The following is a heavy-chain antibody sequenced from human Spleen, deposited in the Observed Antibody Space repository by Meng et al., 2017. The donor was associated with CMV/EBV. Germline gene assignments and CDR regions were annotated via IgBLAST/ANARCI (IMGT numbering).Heavy chain of an antibody. D-gene: IGHD5-12*01. J-gene: IGHJ4*02. V-gene: IGHV1-18*01. CDR2: IGVESGNT. Sequence: KAFGFSIGNFGISWLRQAHGLGLKWMGWIGVESGNTDLGKTFNGRLIMSTDTSTNTAYMELRSLRSEDTAVYYCARDSSDWATIIADYWGQGTLVTVSS. CDR1: GFSIGNFG. CDR3: ARDSSDWATIIADY.